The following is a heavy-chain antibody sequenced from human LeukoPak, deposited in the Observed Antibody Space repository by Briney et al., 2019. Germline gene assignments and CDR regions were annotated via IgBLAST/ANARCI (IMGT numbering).Heavy chain of an antibody. CDR3: ARDCRYFDWSSLRNWFDP. J-gene: IGHJ5*02. D-gene: IGHD3-9*01. CDR2: IFPGDSDT. V-gene: IGHV5-51*01. CDR1: GYSFTNYW. Sequence: GESLKISCKGSGYSFTNYWIGWVRQMPGKGLEWMGIIFPGDSDTTYSPSFQGQVTISADKSISTAYMELSRLRSDDTAVYYCARDCRYFDWSSLRNWFDPWGQGTLVTVSS.